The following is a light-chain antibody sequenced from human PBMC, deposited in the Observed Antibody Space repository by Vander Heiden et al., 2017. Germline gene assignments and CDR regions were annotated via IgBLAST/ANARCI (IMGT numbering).Light chain of an antibody. V-gene: IGLV2-23*02. CDR1: SSDVGSYNL. Sequence: QSALTQPASVSGSPGQSITISCTGTSSDVGSYNLVSWYQQHPGKAPKLMSYEVSKRPSGVSNRFAGSKSGNTASLTISGLQAEDEADYYCCSYAGSSTSVFGGGTKLTVL. J-gene: IGLJ3*02. CDR2: EVS. CDR3: CSYAGSSTSV.